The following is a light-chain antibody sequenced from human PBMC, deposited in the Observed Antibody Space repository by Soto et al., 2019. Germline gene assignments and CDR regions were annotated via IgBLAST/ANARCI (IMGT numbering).Light chain of an antibody. CDR3: QQRHMWPIT. CDR2: DAY. V-gene: IGKV3-11*01. Sequence: VLTQSPVTLSLSPGERATLSCRASQSFRAPLAWHQQKPDQAPRLLVYDAYNRAPGIPPRFSGSGPGTDFTLTISSLEPEDSAVYYCQQRHMWPITFGQGTRLEI. J-gene: IGKJ5*01. CDR1: QSFRAP.